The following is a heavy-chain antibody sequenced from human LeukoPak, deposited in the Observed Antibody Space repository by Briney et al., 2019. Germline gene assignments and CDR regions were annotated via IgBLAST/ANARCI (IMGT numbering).Heavy chain of an antibody. D-gene: IGHD2-21*02. CDR1: GFTFSIYR. J-gene: IGHJ4*02. Sequence: GGSLRLSCAPSGFTFSIYRMHWVRQAPGKGVEWVAFIRDDGSNKYYADSVKGRFTISRDNSKNTLYLQINSVRADDTAVYYCAKDRPPYCGGDCYPVPPDYRGEGTMVSVCS. V-gene: IGHV3-30*02. CDR3: AKDRPPYCGGDCYPVPPDY. CDR2: IRDDGSNK.